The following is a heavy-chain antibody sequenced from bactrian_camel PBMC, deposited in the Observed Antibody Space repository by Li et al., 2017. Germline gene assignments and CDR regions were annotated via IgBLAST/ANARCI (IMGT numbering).Heavy chain of an antibody. J-gene: IGHJ6*01. CDR2: IGSDGST. CDR1: EYTHSTYA. CDR3: AADGEAGFYECNLGSLRPNA. D-gene: IGHD1*01. V-gene: IGHV3S67*01. Sequence: VQLVESGGGSVRTEGSLRLSCIVSEYTHSTYAMGWFRQAPGKEREGVAGIGSDGSTGYADSVKGRFIISKDNAKNTLYLQMDSLKPEDTAMYYCAADGEAGFYECNLGSLRPNAWGQGTQVTVS.